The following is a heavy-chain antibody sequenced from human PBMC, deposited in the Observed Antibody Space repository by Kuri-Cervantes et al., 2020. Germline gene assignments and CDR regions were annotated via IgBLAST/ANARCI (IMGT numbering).Heavy chain of an antibody. CDR1: GGSISSYY. J-gene: IGHJ4*02. CDR2: IYYSGST. Sequence: GSLRLSCTVSGGSISSYYWSWIRQPPGKGLEWIGYIYYSGSTNYNPSLKSRVTTSVDTSKNQFSLKLSSVTAADTAVYYCASSGSSTFDYWGQGTLVTVSS. D-gene: IGHD3-10*01. V-gene: IGHV4-59*01. CDR3: ASSGSSTFDY.